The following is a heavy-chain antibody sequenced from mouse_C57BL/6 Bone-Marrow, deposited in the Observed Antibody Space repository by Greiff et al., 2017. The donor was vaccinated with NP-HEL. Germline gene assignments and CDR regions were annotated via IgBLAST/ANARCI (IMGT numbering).Heavy chain of an antibody. CDR2: ISDGGSYT. Sequence: LVESGGGLVKPEGSLKLSCAASGFTFSSYAMSWVRQTPEKRLEWVATISDGGSYTYYPDNVKGRFTISRDNAKNNLYLQMSHLKSEDTAMYYCARDKINWAWFAYWGQGTLVTVSA. D-gene: IGHD4-1*02. CDR1: GFTFSSYA. J-gene: IGHJ3*01. V-gene: IGHV5-4*01. CDR3: ARDKINWAWFAY.